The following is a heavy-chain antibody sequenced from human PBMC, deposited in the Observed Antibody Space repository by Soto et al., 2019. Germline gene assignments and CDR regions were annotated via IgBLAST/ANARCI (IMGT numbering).Heavy chain of an antibody. Sequence: GASVKVSCKASGGTFSSYAISWVRQAPGQGLEWMGGIIPIFGTANYAQKFQGRVTITADESTSTAYMELSSLRSEDTAVYYCARARPGTIFGVYNWFDPWGQGTLVTVSS. D-gene: IGHD3-3*01. CDR2: IIPIFGTA. CDR1: GGTFSSYA. CDR3: ARARPGTIFGVYNWFDP. V-gene: IGHV1-69*13. J-gene: IGHJ5*02.